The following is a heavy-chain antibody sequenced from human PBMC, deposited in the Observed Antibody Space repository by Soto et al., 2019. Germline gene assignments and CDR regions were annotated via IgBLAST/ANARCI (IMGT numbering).Heavy chain of an antibody. D-gene: IGHD3-22*01. V-gene: IGHV1-69*01. CDR2: IIPIFGTA. J-gene: IGHJ4*02. Sequence: SVKVSCKASGGTFSSYAISWVRQAPVQGLEWMGGIIPIFGTANYAQKFQGRVTITADESTSTAYMELSSLRSEDTAVYYCARDADYYDSSGYFDYWGQGTLVTVSS. CDR3: ARDADYYDSSGYFDY. CDR1: GGTFSSYA.